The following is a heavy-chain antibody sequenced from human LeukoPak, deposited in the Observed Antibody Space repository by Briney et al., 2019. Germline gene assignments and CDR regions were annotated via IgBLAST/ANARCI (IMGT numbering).Heavy chain of an antibody. CDR3: AKDVVGYSSSWYWVY. CDR1: GFTVSDNY. CDR2: LYSGGTT. J-gene: IGHJ4*02. Sequence: GGSLRLSCAASGFTVSDNYMSWVRQAPGKGLEWVSVLYSGGTTYYADPVKGRFTISRDNSKNTLYLQMNSLRAEDTAVYYCAKDVVGYSSSWYWVYWGQGTLVTVSS. V-gene: IGHV3-66*02. D-gene: IGHD6-13*01.